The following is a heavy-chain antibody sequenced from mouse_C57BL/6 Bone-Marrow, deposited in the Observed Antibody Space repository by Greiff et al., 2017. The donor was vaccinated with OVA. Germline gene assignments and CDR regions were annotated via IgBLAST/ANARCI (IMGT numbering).Heavy chain of an antibody. D-gene: IGHD4-1*01. V-gene: IGHV6-6*01. J-gene: IGHJ2*01. CDR3: TSAFLTGYFDY. CDR2: IRNKANNHAT. CDR1: GFTFSDAW. Sequence: DVQLQESGGGLVQPGGSMKLSCAASGFTFSDAWMDWVRQSPEKGLEWVAEIRNKANNHATYYAESVKGRFTISRDDSKSSVYLQMNSLRAEDTGIYYCTSAFLTGYFDYWGQGTTLTVSA.